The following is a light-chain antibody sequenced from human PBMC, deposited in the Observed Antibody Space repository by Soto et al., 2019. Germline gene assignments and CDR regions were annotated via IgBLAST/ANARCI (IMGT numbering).Light chain of an antibody. V-gene: IGKV3D-15*01. CDR2: AAS. J-gene: IGKJ4*01. Sequence: EIVMTQSPATLSVSPGESATLSCRASESVRSNVAWYQQKPGQAPRLLIYAASTRATGIPARFSGSGSGTDFTLNINSLESEDFAVYYCQQYNEWPPLTFGGGTKVEIK. CDR3: QQYNEWPPLT. CDR1: ESVRSN.